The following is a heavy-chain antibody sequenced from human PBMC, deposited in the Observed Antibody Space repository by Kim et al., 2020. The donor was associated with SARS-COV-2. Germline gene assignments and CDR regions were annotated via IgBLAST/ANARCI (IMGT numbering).Heavy chain of an antibody. CDR1: GYSFTSYW. D-gene: IGHD7-27*01. Sequence: GESLKISCKGSGYSFTSYWIGWVRQMPGKGLEWMGIIYPGDSDTRYSPSFQGQVTISADKSISTAYLQWSSLKASDTAMYYCARLLRLTTGDSYDAFDIWGQGTMVTVSS. CDR2: IYPGDSDT. V-gene: IGHV5-51*01. CDR3: ARLLRLTTGDSYDAFDI. J-gene: IGHJ3*02.